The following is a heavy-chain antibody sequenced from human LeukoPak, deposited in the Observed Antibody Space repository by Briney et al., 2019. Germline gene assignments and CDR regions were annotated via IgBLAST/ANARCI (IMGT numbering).Heavy chain of an antibody. D-gene: IGHD2-8*01. V-gene: IGHV1-2*06. CDR2: INPNSGGT. CDR1: GYTFTGYY. Sequence: ASVKVSCKASGYTFTGYYMHWVRQAPGQGLEWMGRINPNSGGTNYAQKFQGRVTMTRDTSISTAYMELSRLRSDDTAVCYCARNKDIVLMVYAIHVNGMDVWCQGTTVTVSS. CDR3: ARNKDIVLMVYAIHVNGMDV. J-gene: IGHJ6*02.